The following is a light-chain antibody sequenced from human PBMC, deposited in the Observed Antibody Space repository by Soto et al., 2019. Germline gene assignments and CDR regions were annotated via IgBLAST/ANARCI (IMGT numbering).Light chain of an antibody. CDR1: QDVTRY. Sequence: DIQMTQSPSSLSASVGDRVTVTCRASQDVTRYLNWYQQKPGKAPKLLIYAASTLQSGVPSRFSGSGSGTEFTLTISSLQPEDFATYYCQQLNSYPPITSGQGTRLEIK. CDR2: AAS. V-gene: IGKV1-9*01. J-gene: IGKJ5*01. CDR3: QQLNSYPPIT.